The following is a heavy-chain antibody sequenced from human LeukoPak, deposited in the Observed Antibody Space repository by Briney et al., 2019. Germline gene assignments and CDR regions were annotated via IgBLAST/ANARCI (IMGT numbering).Heavy chain of an antibody. CDR2: ISSSSSTI. J-gene: IGHJ6*03. Sequence: PGGSLRLSCAASGFTFSSYSMNWVRQAPGKGLEWVSYISSSSSTIYYADSVKGRFTISRDNAKNSLYLQMNSLRAEDTAVYYCASLYYGLIYYMDVWGKGTTVTVSS. CDR1: GFTFSSYS. D-gene: IGHD4-17*01. CDR3: ASLYYGLIYYMDV. V-gene: IGHV3-48*01.